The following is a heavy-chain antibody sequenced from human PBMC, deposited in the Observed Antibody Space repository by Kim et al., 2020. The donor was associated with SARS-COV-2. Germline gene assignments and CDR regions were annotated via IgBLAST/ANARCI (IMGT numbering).Heavy chain of an antibody. CDR2: VYYSGTT. V-gene: IGHV4-59*13. Sequence: SETLSLTCTVSGASIVDYYWSWIRQPPGKGLEWIGYVYYSGTTNYSPSLRSRVTISVETSKNQFSLKVRSVTAADTAVYYCARDQARVSAGADWSLPVGFDPWGQGTLVTVPA. J-gene: IGHJ5*02. CDR1: GASIVDYY. CDR3: ARDQARVSAGADWSLPVGFDP. D-gene: IGHD3-9*01.